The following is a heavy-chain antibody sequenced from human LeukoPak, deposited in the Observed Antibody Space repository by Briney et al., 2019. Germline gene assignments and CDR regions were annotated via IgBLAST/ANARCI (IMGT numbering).Heavy chain of an antibody. V-gene: IGHV4-39*07. CDR3: ARGGHKVVTAMSYYMDV. CDR1: GGSITTTTYH. Sequence: SETLSLTCTVSGGSITTTTYHWGWIRQSPGKGLEWIGSIHYSGSTYYNPSLKSRVSISLDTSKNQFSLKLSSVTAADTAVYYCARGGHKVVTAMSYYMDVWGKGTTVTVSS. J-gene: IGHJ6*03. D-gene: IGHD2-21*02. CDR2: IHYSGST.